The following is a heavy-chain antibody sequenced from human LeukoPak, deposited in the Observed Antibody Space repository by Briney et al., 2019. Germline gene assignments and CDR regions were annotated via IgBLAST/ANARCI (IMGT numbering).Heavy chain of an antibody. V-gene: IGHV4-59*01. Sequence: PSETLSLTCTVSGGSISSYYWSWIRQPPRKGLEWIGYIYYSGSTNYNPSLKSRVTISVDTSKNQFSLKLSSVTAADTAVYYCARGKGPYDSSGYPLGYWGQGTLVTVSS. J-gene: IGHJ4*02. CDR3: ARGKGPYDSSGYPLGY. CDR1: GGSISSYY. CDR2: IYYSGST. D-gene: IGHD3-22*01.